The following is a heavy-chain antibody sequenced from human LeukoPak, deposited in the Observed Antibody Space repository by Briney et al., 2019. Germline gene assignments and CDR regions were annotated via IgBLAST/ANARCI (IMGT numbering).Heavy chain of an antibody. D-gene: IGHD2-2*01. J-gene: IGHJ5*02. CDR1: GFTFSDYY. V-gene: IGHV3-11*01. CDR2: ISSSGSTI. CDR3: ASCSSTSCYSNWFDP. Sequence: GGSLRLSCAASGFTFSDYYMSWIRQAPGKGLEWVSYISSSGSTIYYADSVKGRFTISRDNAKNSLYLQMNSLRSDDTAVYYCASCSSTSCYSNWFDPWGQGTLVTVSS.